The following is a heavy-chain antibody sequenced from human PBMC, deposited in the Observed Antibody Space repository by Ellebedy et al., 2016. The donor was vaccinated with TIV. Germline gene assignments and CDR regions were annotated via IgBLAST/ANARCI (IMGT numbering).Heavy chain of an antibody. Sequence: GESLKISCAASGFTFSSYGMHWVRQAPGKGLEWVAVIWYDGSNKYYADSVKGRFTISRDNSKNTLYLQMNSLRAEDTAVYYCARLYCSGGSCYHGFDYWGQGTLVTVSS. CDR1: GFTFSSYG. CDR3: ARLYCSGGSCYHGFDY. V-gene: IGHV3-33*01. D-gene: IGHD2-15*01. J-gene: IGHJ4*02. CDR2: IWYDGSNK.